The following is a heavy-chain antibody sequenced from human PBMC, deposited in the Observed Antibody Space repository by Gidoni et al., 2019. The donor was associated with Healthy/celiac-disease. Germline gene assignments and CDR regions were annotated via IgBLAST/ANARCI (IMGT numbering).Heavy chain of an antibody. D-gene: IGHD3-3*01. CDR1: GFTFSSYS. CDR3: AREEGYYDFWSGYYTLRYGMDV. Sequence: EVQLVESGGGLVKPGGSLSLSCAASGFTFSSYSLTWVRQAPGKGLEWVSSISSSSSYRYYADSVKGRFTISRDNAKNSLYLQMNSLRAEDTAVYYCAREEGYYDFWSGYYTLRYGMDVWGQGTTVTVSS. CDR2: ISSSSSYR. V-gene: IGHV3-21*01. J-gene: IGHJ6*02.